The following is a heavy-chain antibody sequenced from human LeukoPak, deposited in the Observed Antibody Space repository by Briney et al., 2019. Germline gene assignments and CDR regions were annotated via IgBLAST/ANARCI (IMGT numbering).Heavy chain of an antibody. D-gene: IGHD3-10*01. CDR1: GFTFSSYA. Sequence: GGSLRLSCAASGFTFSSYAMSWVRQAPGKGLEWVSAISGSGGSTYYADSVKGRFTISRDNSKNTLYLQMNSLRAEDTAVYYCAKDRHYYGSGSDAFDIWGQGTMVTVSS. V-gene: IGHV3-23*01. J-gene: IGHJ3*02. CDR2: ISGSGGST. CDR3: AKDRHYYGSGSDAFDI.